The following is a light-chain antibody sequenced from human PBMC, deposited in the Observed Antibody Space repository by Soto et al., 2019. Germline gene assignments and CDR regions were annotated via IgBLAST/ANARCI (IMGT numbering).Light chain of an antibody. CDR3: QQYATSPRT. CDR2: AAS. J-gene: IGKJ1*01. Sequence: DSVLKKSIGTLSLSPREAATLSCKVSESVNNNYLAWYQQIPGQAPRLLIYAASSRATGIPDRFSGRGSGTDFTLTISRLEPEDFSVYYCQQYATSPRTFGQGTKVDIK. V-gene: IGKV3-20*01. CDR1: ESVNNNY.